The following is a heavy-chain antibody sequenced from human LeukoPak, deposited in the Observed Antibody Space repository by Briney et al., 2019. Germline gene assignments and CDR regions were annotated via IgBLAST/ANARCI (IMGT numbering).Heavy chain of an antibody. J-gene: IGHJ4*02. CDR3: AKTSRGNSGYDSPFDY. Sequence: GGSLRLSCAASGFTFSTCAMSWVRQAPGKGLEWVSAVRGSGSDTYYADSVKGRFTISRDNSKNTLYLQMNSLRAEDTAIYYCAKTSRGNSGYDSPFDYWGQGTLVTVSS. D-gene: IGHD5-12*01. V-gene: IGHV3-23*01. CDR1: GFTFSTCA. CDR2: VRGSGSDT.